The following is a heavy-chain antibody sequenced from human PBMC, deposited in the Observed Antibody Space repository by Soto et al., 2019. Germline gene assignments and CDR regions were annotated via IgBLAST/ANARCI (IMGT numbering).Heavy chain of an antibody. CDR3: AHNSGQRSPNAC. J-gene: IGHJ4*02. Sequence: QITLKESGPTLVKPTQTLTLTCTFSGFSLSTSGVGVGWIRQPPGKALEWLALISWDDDKRYSSSLKSRLTITKDTSKNQVVLTMTNMDPVDTAKYYCAHNSGQRSPNACWGQGTLGTVSS. V-gene: IGHV2-5*02. D-gene: IGHD6-19*01. CDR1: GFSLSTSGVG. CDR2: ISWDDDK.